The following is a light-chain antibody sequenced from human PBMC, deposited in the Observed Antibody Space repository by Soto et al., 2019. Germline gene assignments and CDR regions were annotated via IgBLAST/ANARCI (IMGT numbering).Light chain of an antibody. V-gene: IGKV1-33*01. CDR2: DAS. J-gene: IGKJ4*01. CDR1: QDISNY. Sequence: DIQMTQSPSSLSASVGDRVTITCHASQDISNYLNWYQQKPGKAPKLLIYDASKLETGVPSRFSGSGSGTDFTFTISSLQPEDIATYYCQQYDNLLRTFGGGTKVEIK. CDR3: QQYDNLLRT.